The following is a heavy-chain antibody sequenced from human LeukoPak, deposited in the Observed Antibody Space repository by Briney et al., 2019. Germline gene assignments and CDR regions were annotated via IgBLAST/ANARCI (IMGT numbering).Heavy chain of an antibody. CDR3: GRDSTYYYGSGSSGPHYFDY. D-gene: IGHD3-10*01. J-gene: IGHJ4*02. CDR1: GFTVSSNY. V-gene: IGHV3-53*04. CDR2: IYSGGST. Sequence: PGGSLRLSCAASGFTVSSNYMSWVRQAPGKGLEWVSVIYSGGSTYYADSVKGRFTISRHNSKNTLYLQLNSLRAEDTAVYYCGRDSTYYYGSGSSGPHYFDYWGRGTLVTVSS.